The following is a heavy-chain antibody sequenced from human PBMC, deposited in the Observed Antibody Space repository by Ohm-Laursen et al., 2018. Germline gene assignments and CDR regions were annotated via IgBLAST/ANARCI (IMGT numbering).Heavy chain of an antibody. CDR1: GFTFSSYE. V-gene: IGHV3-48*03. CDR3: ARVGYHYGMDV. CDR2: ISSSGSTI. J-gene: IGHJ6*02. Sequence: SLRLSCAASGFTFSSYEMNWVRQAPGKGLEWVSYISSSGSTIYYAESVKGRFTISRDNAKNSLYLQMNSLRAEDTVVYYCARVGYHYGMDVWGQGTTVTVSS.